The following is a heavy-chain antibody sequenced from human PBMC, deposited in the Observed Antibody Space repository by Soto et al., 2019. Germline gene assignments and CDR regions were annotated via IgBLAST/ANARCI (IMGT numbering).Heavy chain of an antibody. CDR1: GYTFTSYA. J-gene: IGHJ4*02. Sequence: ASVKVSCKASGYTFTSYAMHWVRQAPGQRLEWMGWINAGNGNTKYSQKFQGRVTITRDTSASTAYMELNSLRVEDTAVYYCVGDGNNWNDFDYWGQGTLVTVSS. V-gene: IGHV1-3*01. CDR2: INAGNGNT. D-gene: IGHD1-20*01. CDR3: VGDGNNWNDFDY.